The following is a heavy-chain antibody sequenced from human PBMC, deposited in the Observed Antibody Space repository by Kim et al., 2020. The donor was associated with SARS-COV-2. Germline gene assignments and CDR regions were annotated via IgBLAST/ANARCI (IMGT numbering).Heavy chain of an antibody. Sequence: GGSLRLSCAASGFTFSNAWMSWVRQAPGKGLEWVGRIKSKTDGGTTDYAAPVKGRFTISRDDSKNTLYLQMNSLKTEDTAVYYCTTLFNYGSGGAGDYWGQGTLVTVSS. CDR1: GFTFSNAW. CDR2: IKSKTDGGTT. V-gene: IGHV3-15*01. J-gene: IGHJ4*02. CDR3: TTLFNYGSGGAGDY. D-gene: IGHD3-10*01.